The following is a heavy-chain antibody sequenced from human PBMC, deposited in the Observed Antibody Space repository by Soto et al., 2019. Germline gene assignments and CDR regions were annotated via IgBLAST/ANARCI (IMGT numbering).Heavy chain of an antibody. Sequence: SETLSLTCTVSGGSISSYYWSWIRQPPGKGLEWTGYIYYSGSTNYNPSLKSRVTISVDTSKNQFSLKLSSVTAADTAVYYCARQSNYGMDVWGQGTTVTVSS. CDR1: GGSISSYY. V-gene: IGHV4-59*08. CDR2: IYYSGST. CDR3: ARQSNYGMDV. J-gene: IGHJ6*02.